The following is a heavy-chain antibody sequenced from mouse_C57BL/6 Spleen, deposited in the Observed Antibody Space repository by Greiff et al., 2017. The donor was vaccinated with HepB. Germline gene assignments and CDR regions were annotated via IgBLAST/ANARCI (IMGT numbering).Heavy chain of an antibody. Sequence: QVQLQQSGAELVMPGASVKLSCKASGYTFTSYWMHWVKQRPGQGLEWIGEIDPSDSYTNYNQKFKGKSTLTVDKSSSTAYMQLSSLTSEDSAVYYCARSTVVATGYFDVWGTGTTVTVSS. CDR3: ARSTVVATGYFDV. CDR2: IDPSDSYT. CDR1: GYTFTSYW. V-gene: IGHV1-69*01. D-gene: IGHD1-1*02. J-gene: IGHJ1*03.